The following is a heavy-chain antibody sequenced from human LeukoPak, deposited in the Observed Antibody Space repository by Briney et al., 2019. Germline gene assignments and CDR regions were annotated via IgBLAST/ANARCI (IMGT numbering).Heavy chain of an antibody. J-gene: IGHJ5*02. CDR3: ARGHLWFGP. V-gene: IGHV3-7*03. CDR1: GGSISSSNW. CDR2: IKQDGSEK. Sequence: ETLSLTCAVSGGSISSSNWWSWVRQPPGKGLEWVANIKQDGSEKYYVDSVKGRFNISRDNAKNSLYLQMNSLRAEDTAVYYCARGHLWFGPWGQGTLVTVSS.